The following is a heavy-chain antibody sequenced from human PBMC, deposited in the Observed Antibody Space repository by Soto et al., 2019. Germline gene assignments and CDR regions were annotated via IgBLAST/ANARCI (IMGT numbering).Heavy chain of an antibody. CDR1: GGSVTSDEDY. Sequence: KTSETLSLTCTVSGGSVTSDEDYWSWIRQSPGKGLEWIGYISNSGSTGYNPSLKTRLSMSVDRSKNQSTLRLTSVTAADTAVYFCATESGSTYGYFDYWGQGTQVTVSS. V-gene: IGHV4-30-4*01. CDR2: ISNSGST. J-gene: IGHJ4*02. CDR3: ATESGSTYGYFDY. D-gene: IGHD5-18*01.